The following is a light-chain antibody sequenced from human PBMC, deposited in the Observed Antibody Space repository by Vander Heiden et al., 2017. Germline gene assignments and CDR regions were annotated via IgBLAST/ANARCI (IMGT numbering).Light chain of an antibody. Sequence: SSDLTQDPAVSVASGQIVRITCHGDSLRSYYASWYQQKPGQAPVLVIYGKNNRHSGIPDRFSGSSSGNTASLTITGAQAEDEADYYCNSRDSSGNHYVFGTGTKVTVL. CDR3: NSRDSSGNHYV. V-gene: IGLV3-19*01. J-gene: IGLJ1*01. CDR2: GKN. CDR1: SLRSYY.